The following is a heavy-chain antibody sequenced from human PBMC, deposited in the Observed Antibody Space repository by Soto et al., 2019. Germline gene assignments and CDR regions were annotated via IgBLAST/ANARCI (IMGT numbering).Heavy chain of an antibody. Sequence: SVKVSCKASGGTFSSYAISWVRQAPGQGLEWMGGIIPILGTANYAQKFQGRVTITADKSTSTAYMELSSLRSEDTAVYYCAREGVGYCSSTSCYRPYYCYYYGMDVWGQGTTVTVSS. D-gene: IGHD2-2*01. CDR3: AREGVGYCSSTSCYRPYYCYYYGMDV. V-gene: IGHV1-69*10. CDR1: GGTFSSYA. J-gene: IGHJ6*02. CDR2: IIPILGTA.